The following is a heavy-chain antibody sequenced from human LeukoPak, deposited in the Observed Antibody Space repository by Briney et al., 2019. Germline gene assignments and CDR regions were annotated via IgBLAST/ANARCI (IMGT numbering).Heavy chain of an antibody. CDR1: GYTFTGYY. V-gene: IGHV1-18*04. J-gene: IGHJ5*02. CDR3: ARDLRVLLWFGELSGFDP. D-gene: IGHD3-10*01. CDR2: ISAYNGNT. Sequence: ASVKVSCKASGYTFTGYYMHWVRQAPGQGLEWMGWISAYNGNTNYAQKLQGRVTMTTDTSTSTAYMELRSLRSDDTAVYYCARDLRVLLWFGELSGFDPWGQGTLVTVSS.